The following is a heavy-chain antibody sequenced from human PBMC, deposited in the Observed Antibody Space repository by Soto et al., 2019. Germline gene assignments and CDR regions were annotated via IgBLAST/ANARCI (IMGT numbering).Heavy chain of an antibody. CDR1: GFTFSIYS. J-gene: IGHJ3*02. D-gene: IGHD6-13*01. V-gene: IGHV3-48*01. CDR3: ARDGEQQLPPRTFDI. Sequence: GGSLRLSCAASGFTFSIYSMNWVRQAPGKGLEWVSYISSHADSVKGRFTISRDNAKNSLYLQMNSLRSEDTAVYYCARDGEQQLPPRTFDIWGQGTMVTVSS. CDR2: ISS.